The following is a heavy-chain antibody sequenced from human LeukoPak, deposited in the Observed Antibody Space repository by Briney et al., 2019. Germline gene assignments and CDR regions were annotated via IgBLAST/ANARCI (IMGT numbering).Heavy chain of an antibody. J-gene: IGHJ4*02. Sequence: GGSLRLSCAASGFTFDDYAMHWVRQAPGKGLEWASGISWNSGSIGYADSVKGRFTISRDNAKNSLYLQMNSLRAEDTALYYCAKDICWSGGDCYFDYWGQGTLVTVSS. CDR2: ISWNSGSI. V-gene: IGHV3-9*01. D-gene: IGHD2-21*02. CDR1: GFTFDDYA. CDR3: AKDICWSGGDCYFDY.